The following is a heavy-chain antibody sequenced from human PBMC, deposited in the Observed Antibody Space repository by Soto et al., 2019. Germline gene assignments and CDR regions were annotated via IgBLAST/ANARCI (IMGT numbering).Heavy chain of an antibody. J-gene: IGHJ4*02. CDR1: GDSISTYY. V-gene: IGHV4-4*07. D-gene: IGHD6-19*01. Sequence: SETLSLTCSVSGDSISTYYWSWIRQSAGTGLEWIGRTYITGDTNYNPSLKSRVTMSLDTSKNQLSLKLSSVTAADTAVYYCAREYTETVDGPTPFYFDYWGQGTPVTVSS. CDR2: TYITGDT. CDR3: AREYTETVDGPTPFYFDY.